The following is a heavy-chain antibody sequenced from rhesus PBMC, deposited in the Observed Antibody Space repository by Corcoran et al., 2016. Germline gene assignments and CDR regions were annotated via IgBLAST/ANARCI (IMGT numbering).Heavy chain of an antibody. D-gene: IGHD3-9*01. CDR1: GSRFIRSW. J-gene: IGHJ6*01. CDR2: SEPSESDT. Sequence: VPLVQSGAEVKRPGESLKISCMTCGSRFIRSWILLVRQIAGYGLENTGASEPSESDTRHNTYIQVQNTNRADKSINTTYQQWSRLKASDTATYYWGKDRRFRGLDSWGQGVVVTVSS. CDR3: GKDRRFRGLDS. V-gene: IGHV5-20*01.